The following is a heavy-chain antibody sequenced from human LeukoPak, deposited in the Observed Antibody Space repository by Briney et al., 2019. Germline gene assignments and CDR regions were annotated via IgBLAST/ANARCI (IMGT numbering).Heavy chain of an antibody. CDR2: INHSGST. CDR3: AGLAVAGNFDY. CDR1: GGSIRSYY. D-gene: IGHD6-19*01. V-gene: IGHV4-34*01. J-gene: IGHJ4*02. Sequence: SETLSLTCTVSGGSIRSYYWSWIRQPPGKGLEWIGEINHSGSTNYNPSLKSRVTISVDTSKNQFSLKLSSVTAADTAVYYCAGLAVAGNFDYWGQGTLVTVSS.